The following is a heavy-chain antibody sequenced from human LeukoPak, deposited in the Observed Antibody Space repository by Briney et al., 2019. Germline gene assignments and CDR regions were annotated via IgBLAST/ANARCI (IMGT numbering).Heavy chain of an antibody. J-gene: IGHJ4*02. CDR1: GGSISSYY. D-gene: IGHD2-2*01. Sequence: SETLSLTCTVSGGSISSYYWSWIRQPPGKGLEWIGYIYYSGSTNYNPSLKSRVTISVDTSKNQFSLKLSSVTAADTAVYYCASLASSPALGYWGQGTLVTVSS. CDR3: ASLASSPALGY. CDR2: IYYSGST. V-gene: IGHV4-59*08.